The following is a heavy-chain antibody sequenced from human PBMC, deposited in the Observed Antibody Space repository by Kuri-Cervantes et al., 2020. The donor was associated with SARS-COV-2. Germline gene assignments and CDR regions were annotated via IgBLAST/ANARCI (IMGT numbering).Heavy chain of an antibody. D-gene: IGHD3-10*01. J-gene: IGHJ4*02. CDR1: GFSLSTSGMC. V-gene: IGHV2-70*01. CDR3: ARAYGSGNYRLDY. CDR2: IDWDDDK. Sequence: SGPTLVKPTQTLTLTCTFSGFSLSTSGMCVSWIRQPPGKALEWLAHIDWDDDKYYSTSLTTRLTVSKDTSRNQVVLTMTNMDPADTATYYCARAYGSGNYRLDYWGQGTLITVSS.